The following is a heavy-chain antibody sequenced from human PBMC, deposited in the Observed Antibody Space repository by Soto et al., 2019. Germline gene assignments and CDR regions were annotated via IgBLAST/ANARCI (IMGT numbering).Heavy chain of an antibody. CDR3: ARDLLTHGGSYIDHFDY. CDR2: ISSSSSYI. Sequence: GGSLRLSCAASGFTFSSYSMKWVRQAPGKGLEWVSSISSSSSYIYYADSVKGRFTISRDNAKNSLFLQMNSLRAEDTAIYYCARDLLTHGGSYIDHFDYWGQGTLVTVSS. J-gene: IGHJ4*02. D-gene: IGHD1-26*01. V-gene: IGHV3-21*01. CDR1: GFTFSSYS.